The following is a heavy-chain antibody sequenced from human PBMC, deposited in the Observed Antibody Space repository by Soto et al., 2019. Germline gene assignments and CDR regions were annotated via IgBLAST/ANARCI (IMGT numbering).Heavy chain of an antibody. V-gene: IGHV3-30*02. J-gene: IGHJ1*01. CDR3: ARDHDYGSRSLDN. D-gene: IGHD3-10*01. CDR2: IGYGGSSK. CDR1: GFTFRSYG. Sequence: GGSLRLSCAASGFTFRSYGMHWVRQAPGKGLEWVAFIGYGGSSKYYADSVKGLFTISSDNSKNTLYLQMNSLRADDTAVYYRARDHDYGSRSLDNWGQGALVTASS.